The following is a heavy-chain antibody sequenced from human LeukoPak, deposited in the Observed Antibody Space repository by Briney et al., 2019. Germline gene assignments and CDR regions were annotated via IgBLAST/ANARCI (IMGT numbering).Heavy chain of an antibody. CDR3: ARASPGYYDSSGYYYGY. V-gene: IGHV4-39*07. J-gene: IGHJ4*02. D-gene: IGHD3-22*01. Sequence: SETLSLTCTVSGGSISSSSYYWGWIRQPPGKGLEWIGSIYYSGSTYYNPSLKSRVTISVDTSKNQFSLKLSSVTAADTAVYYCARASPGYYDSSGYYYGYWGQGTLVTVSS. CDR1: GGSISSSSYY. CDR2: IYYSGST.